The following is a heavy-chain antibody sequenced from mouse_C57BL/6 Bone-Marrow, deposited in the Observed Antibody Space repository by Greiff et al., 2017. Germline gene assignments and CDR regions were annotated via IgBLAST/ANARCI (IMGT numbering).Heavy chain of an antibody. CDR2: INSDGGST. J-gene: IGHJ1*03. CDR1: EYEFPSHD. Sequence: EVKLMESGGGLVQPGESLKLSCESNEYEFPSHDMSWVRKTPEKRLELVAAINSDGGSTYYPDTMERRFIISRDNTNKTLYLQMSSLRSEDTALYYCARRGNYEGYFDVWGTGTTVTVSA. D-gene: IGHD2-1*01. CDR3: ARRGNYEGYFDV. V-gene: IGHV5-2*01.